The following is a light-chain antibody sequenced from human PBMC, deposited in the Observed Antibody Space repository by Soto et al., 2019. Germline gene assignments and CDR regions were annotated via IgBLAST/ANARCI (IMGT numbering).Light chain of an antibody. J-gene: IGKJ1*01. CDR1: QSVGSN. Sequence: PATLSVSPGEGATLSCRASQSVGSNLAWYQQKPAQAPRLLIYGVSTRATGTPARFSGSGSGTEFTLTISSVQSEDFAVYYCQQYNNWLQTFGQGTKVDI. CDR2: GVS. V-gene: IGKV3-15*01. CDR3: QQYNNWLQT.